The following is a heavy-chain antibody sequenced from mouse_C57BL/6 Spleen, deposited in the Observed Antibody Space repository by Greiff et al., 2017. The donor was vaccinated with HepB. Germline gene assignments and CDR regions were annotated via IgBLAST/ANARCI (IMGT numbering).Heavy chain of an antibody. CDR1: GYTFTSYW. D-gene: IGHD2-5*01. Sequence: QVQLQQPGAELVRPGTSVKLSCKASGYTFTSYWMHWVKQRPGQGLEWIGVIDPSDSYTNYNQKFKGKATLTVDTSSSTAYMQLSSLTSEDSAVYYCARGGYSTYAMDYWGQGTSVTVSS. V-gene: IGHV1-59*01. J-gene: IGHJ4*01. CDR3: ARGGYSTYAMDY. CDR2: IDPSDSYT.